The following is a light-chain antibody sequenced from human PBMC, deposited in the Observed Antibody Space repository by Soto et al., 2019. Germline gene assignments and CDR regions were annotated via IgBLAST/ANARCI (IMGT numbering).Light chain of an antibody. Sequence: EIVLTQSPGTLSLSPGERATLSCGARQSVTNNYLAWYQHKPGQAPRLLIYSASTRATGIPDRFSGSGSGTDFAITITRLEPEDFAVYYCQQYGNTPRTFGQGTKLEIK. CDR2: SAS. V-gene: IGKV3-20*01. CDR1: QSVTNNY. J-gene: IGKJ2*01. CDR3: QQYGNTPRT.